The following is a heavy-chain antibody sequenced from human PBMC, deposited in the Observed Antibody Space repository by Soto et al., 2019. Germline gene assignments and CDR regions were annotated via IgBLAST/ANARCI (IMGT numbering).Heavy chain of an antibody. CDR3: ARHGYAMYYYYGMDV. Sequence: GESLKISCKGSGYSFTSYWIGRVRQMPGKGLEWMGIIYPGDSDTRYSPSFQGQVTISADKSISTAYLQWSSLKASDTAMYYCARHGYAMYYYYGMDVWGQGTRVTVSS. D-gene: IGHD2-8*01. V-gene: IGHV5-51*01. J-gene: IGHJ6*02. CDR2: IYPGDSDT. CDR1: GYSFTSYW.